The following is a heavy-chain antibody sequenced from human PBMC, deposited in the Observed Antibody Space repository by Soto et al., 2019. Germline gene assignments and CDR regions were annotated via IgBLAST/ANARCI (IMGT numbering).Heavy chain of an antibody. CDR1: GDSFNDYY. Sequence: QVQLVQSGAEVRKPGASVTVSCRSSGDSFNDYYIHWVRQAPGQGFEWMGWINPNGGVTKYAQKFQGWVSMTRDTSIRTVYMQLSRLRSDDTAVYYCARESGGATAILDYYYFDMDVWGTGTTVTVSS. CDR2: INPNGGVT. D-gene: IGHD5-12*01. V-gene: IGHV1-2*04. J-gene: IGHJ6*03. CDR3: ARESGGATAILDYYYFDMDV.